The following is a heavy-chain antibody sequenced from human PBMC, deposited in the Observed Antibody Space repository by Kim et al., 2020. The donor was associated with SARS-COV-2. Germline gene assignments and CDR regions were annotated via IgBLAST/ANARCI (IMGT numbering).Heavy chain of an antibody. CDR1: GFTFSSYW. V-gene: IGHV3-7*03. Sequence: GGSLRLSCAASGFTFSSYWMSWVRQAPGKGLEWVANIKQDGSEKYYVDSVKGRFTISRDNAKNSLYLQMNSLRAEDTAVYYCARVGIFAYDSSGYFSGDAFDIWGQGTMVTVSS. J-gene: IGHJ3*02. CDR3: ARVGIFAYDSSGYFSGDAFDI. D-gene: IGHD3-22*01. CDR2: IKQDGSEK.